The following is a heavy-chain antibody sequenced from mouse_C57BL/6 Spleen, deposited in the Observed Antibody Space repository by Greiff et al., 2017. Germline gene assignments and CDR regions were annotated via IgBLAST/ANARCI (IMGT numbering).Heavy chain of an antibody. CDR3: ARRSSTHWYFEG. CDR1: GYTFTDHT. J-gene: IGHJ1*03. CDR2: LYPRDGST. V-gene: IGHV1-78*01. D-gene: IGHD2-1*01. Sequence: VQLQQSGAELVRPGASVKISCKVSGYTFTDHTIHWMKQRPEQGLAWIGYLYPRDGSTKYNEKFKGKATLTADKSSSTAYMQLNSLTSEDSAVYFCARRSSTHWYFEGGGTGTTVTVSS.